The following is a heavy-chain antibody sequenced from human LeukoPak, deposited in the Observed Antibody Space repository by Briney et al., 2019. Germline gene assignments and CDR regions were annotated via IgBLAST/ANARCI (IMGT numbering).Heavy chain of an antibody. V-gene: IGHV3-30*18. D-gene: IGHD3-9*01. CDR2: ISYDGSNK. CDR3: AKDSQPYDILTGSAFDY. CDR1: GFTFSSYG. J-gene: IGHJ4*02. Sequence: PGRSLRLSCAASGFTFSSYGMHWVRQAPGKGLDWVAVISYDGSNKYYADSVKGRFTISRDNSKNTLYLQMNSLRAEDTAVYYCAKDSQPYDILTGSAFDYWGQGTLVTVSS.